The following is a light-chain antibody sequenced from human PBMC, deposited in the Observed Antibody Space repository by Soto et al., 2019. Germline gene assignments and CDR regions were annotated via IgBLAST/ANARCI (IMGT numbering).Light chain of an antibody. V-gene: IGKV1-39*01. J-gene: IGKJ1*01. CDR1: QGISTY. CDR3: QQSYSTPPT. Sequence: DIQMTQSPSSLSASVGDRVTITCRASQGISTYLNWYQQKPGKAPKLLIYAASSLHTGVPSRFSGSGFGTDVTLTISSLQPEDFATYYCQQSYSTPPTFGQGTKVDIK. CDR2: AAS.